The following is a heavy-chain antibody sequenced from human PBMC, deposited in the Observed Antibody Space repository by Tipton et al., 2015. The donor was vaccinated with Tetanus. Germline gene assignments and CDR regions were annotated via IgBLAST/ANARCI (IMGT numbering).Heavy chain of an antibody. D-gene: IGHD3-22*01. Sequence: LRLSCTVSGGSISSSSYYWGWIRQPPGKGLEWIGSIYYSGSTYYNPSLKSRVTISVDTPKNQFSLKLSSVTAADTAVYYCASHPFTYYYDSSGHDTRFEYFQHWGQGTLVTVSS. J-gene: IGHJ1*01. CDR2: IYYSGST. V-gene: IGHV4-39*01. CDR1: GGSISSSSYY. CDR3: ASHPFTYYYDSSGHDTRFEYFQH.